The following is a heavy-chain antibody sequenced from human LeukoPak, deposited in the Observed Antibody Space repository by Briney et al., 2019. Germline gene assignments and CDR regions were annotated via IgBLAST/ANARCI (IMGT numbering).Heavy chain of an antibody. J-gene: IGHJ3*02. CDR2: ISGSGGST. CDR3: ACSLRFLEWLTPDAFDI. Sequence: PGGSLRLSCAASGFTFSSYAMSWVRQAPGKGLEWVSAISGSGGSTYYADSVKGRFTISRDNSKNTLYLQMNSLRAEDTAVYYCACSLRFLEWLTPDAFDIWGQGTVVTVSS. CDR1: GFTFSSYA. D-gene: IGHD3-3*01. V-gene: IGHV3-23*01.